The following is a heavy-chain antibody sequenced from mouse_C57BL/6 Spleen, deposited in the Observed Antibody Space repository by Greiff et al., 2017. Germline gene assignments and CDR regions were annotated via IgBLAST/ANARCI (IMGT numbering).Heavy chain of an antibody. CDR2: INPSSGYT. CDR1: GYTFTSYW. D-gene: IGHD2-4*01. Sequence: QVQLQQSGAELAKPGASVKLSCKASGYTFTSYWMHWVKQRPGQGLEWIGYINPSSGYTKYNQKFKDKATLTADQSSSTAYMQLSSLTYEDSAVYYCARYYDYDRAFAYWGQGTLVTVSA. V-gene: IGHV1-7*01. J-gene: IGHJ3*01. CDR3: ARYYDYDRAFAY.